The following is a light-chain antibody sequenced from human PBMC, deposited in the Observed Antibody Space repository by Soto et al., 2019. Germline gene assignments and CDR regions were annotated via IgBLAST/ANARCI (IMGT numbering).Light chain of an antibody. J-gene: IGLJ1*01. Sequence: QSALTHPASVSGSPGQSITISCTGTSSDVGGYNYVSWYQQHPGKAPKLMIYEVSNRPSGVSNRFSGSKSGNTASLTISGLQAEDEADYYCSSYTSSSTLDVFGTGTKVTVL. CDR2: EVS. V-gene: IGLV2-14*01. CDR3: SSYTSSSTLDV. CDR1: SSDVGGYNY.